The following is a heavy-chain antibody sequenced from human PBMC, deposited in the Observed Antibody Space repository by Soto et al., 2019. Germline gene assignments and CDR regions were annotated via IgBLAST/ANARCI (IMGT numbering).Heavy chain of an antibody. D-gene: IGHD1-7*01. CDR3: ARSNWNYGRTLDY. CDR2: IDHSGRT. J-gene: IGHJ4*02. CDR1: SVSVSGSYW. V-gene: IGHV4-4*02. Sequence: QVQIQESGPGLVKPSGTLSLACSVSSVSVSGSYWCAWVRQSPGKGLEWIGEIDHSGRTNYNPSLKSRVTMSLDYSKNQFSLNLRSVTAADTAVYYCARSNWNYGRTLDYWGQGSQVIVSS.